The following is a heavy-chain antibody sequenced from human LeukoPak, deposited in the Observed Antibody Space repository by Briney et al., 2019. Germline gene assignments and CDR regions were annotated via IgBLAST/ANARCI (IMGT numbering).Heavy chain of an antibody. D-gene: IGHD2-15*01. CDR2: IKSRADGGTT. CDR1: GFPFSSYW. J-gene: IGHJ4*02. CDR3: STHPTSGF. V-gene: IGHV3-15*01. Sequence: GGSLRLSCVASGFPFSSYWMTWVRQAPGKGLEWVGRIKSRADGGTTDYATPVKDRFTISRDDSENTAFLQMNSLKTEDTAIYYCSTHPTSGFWGQGTLVTVSS.